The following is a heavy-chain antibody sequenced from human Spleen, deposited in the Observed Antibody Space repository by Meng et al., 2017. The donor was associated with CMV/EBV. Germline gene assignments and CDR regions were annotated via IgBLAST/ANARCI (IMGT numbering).Heavy chain of an antibody. CDR2: ITPGVRT. V-gene: IGHV3-23*01. CDR1: GFNFANYA. J-gene: IGHJ6*02. CDR3: ARRRNGSGSYWGLHYHYGMDV. Sequence: GESLKISCAASGFNFANYAMTWVRQAPGKGLEWVSTITPGVRTHYADSVKGRFTISRDNSKNTLYLQMNSLRAEDTAVYYCARRRNGSGSYWGLHYHYGMDVWGQGTTVTVSS. D-gene: IGHD3-10*01.